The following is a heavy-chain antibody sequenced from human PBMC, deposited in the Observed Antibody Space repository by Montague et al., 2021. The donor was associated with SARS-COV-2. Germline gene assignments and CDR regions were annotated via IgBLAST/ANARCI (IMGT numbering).Heavy chain of an antibody. Sequence: PALVKPTQTLTLTCTLSGFSLSTSGMRASWIRQPPGKALEWLARIDWDXYKFYSTSLKTRLTISKDTSKNQVVLTMTNMDPVDTATYYCARSYYDILTNYYDAFDIWGQGTMVTVSS. J-gene: IGHJ3*02. CDR3: ARSYYDILTNYYDAFDI. CDR2: IDWDXYK. D-gene: IGHD3-9*01. CDR1: GFSLSTSGMR. V-gene: IGHV2-70*04.